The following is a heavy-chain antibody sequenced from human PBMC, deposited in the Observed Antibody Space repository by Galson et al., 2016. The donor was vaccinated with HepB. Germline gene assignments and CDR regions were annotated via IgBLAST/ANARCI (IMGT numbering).Heavy chain of an antibody. CDR3: ARDEWDFAVIGEPYGMDF. V-gene: IGHV3-48*02. CDR2: ISSSSDTI. J-gene: IGHJ6*02. Sequence: SLRLSCATSGFTFKSYSMNWVRQAPGRGLEWVSYISSSSDTIYYADSVKGRFTISRDNANNLLYLQMNSLRDADTAAYYCARDEWDFAVIGEPYGMDFWGQGTTVTVSS. CDR1: GFTFKSYS. D-gene: IGHD1-26*01.